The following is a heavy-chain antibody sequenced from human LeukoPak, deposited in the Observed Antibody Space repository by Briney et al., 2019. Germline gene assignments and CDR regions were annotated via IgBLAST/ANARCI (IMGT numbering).Heavy chain of an antibody. V-gene: IGHV3-48*03. CDR3: AIYDILTGYHY. CDR1: GFTFSSFE. J-gene: IGHJ4*02. D-gene: IGHD3-9*01. Sequence: QTGGSLRLSCAASGFTFSSFELNWVRQAPGKGLEWVSYISSSGSTIYYADSVKGRFTISRDNAKNSLYLQMNSLRAEDTAVYYCAIYDILTGYHYWGQGTLVTVSS. CDR2: ISSSGSTI.